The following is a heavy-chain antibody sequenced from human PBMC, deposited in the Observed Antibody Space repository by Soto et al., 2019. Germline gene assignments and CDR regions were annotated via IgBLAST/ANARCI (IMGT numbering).Heavy chain of an antibody. CDR3: VIEFRLPYHNDWYGGFAI. CDR2: IYHSGST. Sequence: SETLSLTCAVASGSIRSSNWWSWVRQPPGKGLEWIGEIYHSGSTNYNPSLKTRVTISVDKSKNQFSLKLSSVTAADTAVYYCVIEFRLPYHNDWYGGFAILGQATMVT. J-gene: IGHJ3*02. CDR1: SGSIRSSNW. V-gene: IGHV4-4*02. D-gene: IGHD3-9*01.